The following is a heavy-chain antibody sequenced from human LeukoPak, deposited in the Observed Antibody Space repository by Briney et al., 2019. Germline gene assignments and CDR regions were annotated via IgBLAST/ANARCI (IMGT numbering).Heavy chain of an antibody. CDR1: GGTFSSYA. Sequence: SVKVSCKASGGTFSSYAISWVRQAPGQGLEWMGGIIPIFGTANYAQKFQGRVTITADKSTSTAYMELSSLRSEDTAVYYCARENSNLGFRGYYYYYMDVWGKGTTVTVSS. D-gene: IGHD4-11*01. V-gene: IGHV1-69*06. CDR3: ARENSNLGFRGYYYYYMDV. CDR2: IIPIFGTA. J-gene: IGHJ6*03.